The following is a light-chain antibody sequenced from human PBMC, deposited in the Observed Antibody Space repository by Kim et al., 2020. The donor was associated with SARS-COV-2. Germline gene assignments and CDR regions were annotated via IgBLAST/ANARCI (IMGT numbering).Light chain of an antibody. V-gene: IGKV1-33*01. J-gene: IGKJ4*01. Sequence: DIQMTQSPSSLSASVGDRVTITCQASQDISNYLNWYQQKPGKAPKLLIYDASNLETGVPSRFSGSGSGTDFTFTISSLQPEDIATYYCQQYDNLPFVSTLTFGGGTKVDIK. CDR3: QQYDNLPFVSTLT. CDR1: QDISNY. CDR2: DAS.